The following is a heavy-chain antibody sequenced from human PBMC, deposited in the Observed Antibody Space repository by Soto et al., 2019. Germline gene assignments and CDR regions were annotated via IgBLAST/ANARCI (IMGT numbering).Heavy chain of an antibody. CDR2: ISSNGVGT. Sequence: EVQLAESGGGLARPGGSLGPSCAAPGLTLGGYAWIGVARPQGRGLEYVSGISSNGVGTYYANSVQGRFTISRDNSKNTVYLQMGSLRPEDMAVYYCARRARPDFYYMDVWGKGTTVTVSS. CDR3: ARRARPDFYYMDV. CDR1: GLTLGGYA. V-gene: IGHV3-64*01. D-gene: IGHD6-6*01. J-gene: IGHJ6*03.